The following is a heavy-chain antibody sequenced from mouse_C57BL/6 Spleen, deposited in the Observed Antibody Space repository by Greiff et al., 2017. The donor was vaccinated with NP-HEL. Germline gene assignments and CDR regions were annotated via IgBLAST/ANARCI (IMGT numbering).Heavy chain of an antibody. D-gene: IGHD2-10*01. CDR1: GYAFSSYW. Sequence: VQLQQSGAELVKPGASVKISCKASGYAFSSYWMNWVKQRPGKGLEWIGQIYPGDGDTNYNGKFKGKATLTADKSSSTAYMQLSSRTSEDSAVYFCARREAYYCPWFAYWGQGTLVTVSA. CDR2: IYPGDGDT. V-gene: IGHV1-80*01. J-gene: IGHJ3*01. CDR3: ARREAYYCPWFAY.